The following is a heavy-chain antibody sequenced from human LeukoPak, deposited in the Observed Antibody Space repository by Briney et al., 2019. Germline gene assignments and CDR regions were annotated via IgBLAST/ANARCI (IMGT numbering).Heavy chain of an antibody. CDR1: GYTFTGYY. Sequence: ASVKVSCKASGYTFTGYYMHRVRQAPGQGLEWMGWINPNSGGTNYAQKFQGRVTMTRDTSISTAYMELSRLRSDDTAVYYCARDPPRGPKGRQSSGCPDFDYWGQGTLVTVSS. J-gene: IGHJ4*02. CDR2: INPNSGGT. CDR3: ARDPPRGPKGRQSSGCPDFDY. V-gene: IGHV1-2*02. D-gene: IGHD6-19*01.